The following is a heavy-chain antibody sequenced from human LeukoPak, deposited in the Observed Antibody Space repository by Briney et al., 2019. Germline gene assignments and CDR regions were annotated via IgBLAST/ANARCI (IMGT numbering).Heavy chain of an antibody. CDR3: ASLASEWELPEVDY. V-gene: IGHV3-48*01. Sequence: PGGSLRLSCAASGFTFSSYAMNCVRQAPGTGLGWVSYISPSSTLIYYADSVKGRFTISRDNAKKSLFLQMNSLRAEDTAVYYCASLASEWELPEVDYWGLGTLVTVSS. D-gene: IGHD1-26*01. CDR2: ISPSSTLI. CDR1: GFTFSSYA. J-gene: IGHJ4*02.